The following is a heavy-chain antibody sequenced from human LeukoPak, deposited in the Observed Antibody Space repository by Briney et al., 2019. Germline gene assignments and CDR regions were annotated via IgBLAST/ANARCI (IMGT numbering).Heavy chain of an antibody. Sequence: GGSLRLSCAASRFTFSTYSMNWVRQAPGKGLEWVSSISSSSSYIYYADSVKGRFTISRDNATNSLYLQMNSLRAEDTAVYYCARHGKVVTATTRRFYYYYYMDVWGKGTTVTISS. CDR1: RFTFSTYS. D-gene: IGHD2-21*02. CDR2: ISSSSSYI. V-gene: IGHV3-21*01. CDR3: ARHGKVVTATTRRFYYYYYMDV. J-gene: IGHJ6*03.